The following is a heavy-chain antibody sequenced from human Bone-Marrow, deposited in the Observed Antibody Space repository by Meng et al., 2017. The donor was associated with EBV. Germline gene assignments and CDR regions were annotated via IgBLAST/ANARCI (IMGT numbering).Heavy chain of an antibody. J-gene: IGHJ4*02. CDR1: GGSLSGYH. D-gene: IGHD6-13*01. CDR2: INHSGST. Sequence: LPQWGHGLLNPSESLPPPCAVYGGSLSGYHWSWIRQPPGKGLEWIGEINHSGSTNYNPSLKSRVTISVDTSKNQFSLKLSSVTAADTAVYYCARGRGYSSPNFDYWGQGTLVTVSS. CDR3: ARGRGYSSPNFDY. V-gene: IGHV4-34*01.